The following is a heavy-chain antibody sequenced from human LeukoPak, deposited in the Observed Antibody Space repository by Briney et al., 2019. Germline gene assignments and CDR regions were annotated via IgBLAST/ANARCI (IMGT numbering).Heavy chain of an antibody. D-gene: IGHD3-22*01. CDR2: INAGNGNA. J-gene: IGHJ1*01. Sequence: ASVKVSCKASGYTSTDYGMHWVRQAPGQRLEWMAWINAGNGNAKYSQKFQGRVTITRDTSASTAYMELSGLRSEDTAVYYCARVPLHDRNDYYYPHWGQGTVVTVSS. CDR3: ARVPLHDRNDYYYPH. CDR1: GYTSTDYG. V-gene: IGHV1-3*01.